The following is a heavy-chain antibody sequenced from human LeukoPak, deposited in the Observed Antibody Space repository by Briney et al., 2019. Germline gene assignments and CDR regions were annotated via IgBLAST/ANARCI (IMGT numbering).Heavy chain of an antibody. J-gene: IGHJ6*03. V-gene: IGHV3-11*04. D-gene: IGHD3-10*01. CDR2: ISSSGSTI. CDR3: ARDQRPMVRGVIKSYYYYMDV. Sequence: GGSLRLSCAASGFTFSDYYMSWIRQAPGKGLEWVSYISSSGSTIYYADSVKGRFTISRDNAKNSLYLQMNSLRAEDTAVYYCARDQRPMVRGVIKSYYYYMDVWGKGTTVTVSS. CDR1: GFTFSDYY.